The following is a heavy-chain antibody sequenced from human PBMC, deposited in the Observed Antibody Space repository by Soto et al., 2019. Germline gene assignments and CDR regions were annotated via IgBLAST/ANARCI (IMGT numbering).Heavy chain of an antibody. D-gene: IGHD6-13*01. CDR3: ATHDGPAAAGLDLDF. V-gene: IGHV3-7*02. J-gene: IGHJ4*02. Sequence: EVQLVESGGGLVQPGGSLRLSCEASGFTFSSRWMTWVRQGPGKGLEWVANIKQDENGKDYVDSVKGRFTISRDSAKNSLYLQMNSLRAEDTAVYYCATHDGPAAAGLDLDFWGQGTLVTVSS. CDR1: GFTFSSRW. CDR2: IKQDENGK.